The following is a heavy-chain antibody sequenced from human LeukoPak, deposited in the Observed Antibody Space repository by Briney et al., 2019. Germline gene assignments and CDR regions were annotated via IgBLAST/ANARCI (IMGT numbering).Heavy chain of an antibody. CDR3: ARVGNYYGYLAFDI. Sequence: SETLSLTCAVSGGSISSYYWSWIRQPPGKGLEWIGRIYTSGSTNYNPSLKSRVTISVDTSKNQFSLKLSSVTAADTAVYYCARVGNYYGYLAFDIWGQGQMV. V-gene: IGHV4-4*07. CDR2: IYTSGST. CDR1: GGSISSYY. D-gene: IGHD3-10*01. J-gene: IGHJ3*02.